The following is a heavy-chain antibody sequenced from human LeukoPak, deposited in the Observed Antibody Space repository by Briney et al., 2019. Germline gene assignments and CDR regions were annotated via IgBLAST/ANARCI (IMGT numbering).Heavy chain of an antibody. D-gene: IGHD3-10*01. V-gene: IGHV3-7*01. CDR1: GFTFSTYW. CDR3: ARFIIAFDY. Sequence: GGSLRLSCAASGFTFSTYWMNWFRQTPGKGLEWVAKIKADGGEKDHVASVKGRFTISRDNAKNSLYLQMHSLRAEDTAVYYCARFIIAFDYWGQGTLATVSS. CDR2: IKADGGEK. J-gene: IGHJ4*02.